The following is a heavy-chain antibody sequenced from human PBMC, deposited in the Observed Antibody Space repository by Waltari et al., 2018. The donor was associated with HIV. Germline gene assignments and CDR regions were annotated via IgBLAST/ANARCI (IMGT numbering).Heavy chain of an antibody. CDR3: ARGLGPRVPIHYFLDL. Sequence: QVHLQESGPGLVKPSKTLSLTCTVSNASVNNAIYYWPWLRQAPGQGLEWLGYVYHSGTTNCNPAIKSRLTISIDTTKNLFSLRLTSVTAADTAIYFCARGLGPRVPIHYFLDLWGQGTRVSV. CDR1: NASVNNAIYY. J-gene: IGHJ1*01. V-gene: IGHV4-61*03. D-gene: IGHD1-26*01. CDR2: VYHSGTT.